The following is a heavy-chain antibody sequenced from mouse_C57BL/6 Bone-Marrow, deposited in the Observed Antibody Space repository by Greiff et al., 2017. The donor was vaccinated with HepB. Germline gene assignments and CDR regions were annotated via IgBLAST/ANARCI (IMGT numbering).Heavy chain of an antibody. V-gene: IGHV14-2*01. J-gene: IGHJ1*03. CDR3: ARWGTLGYFDV. D-gene: IGHD3-3*01. CDR2: IDPEDGET. Sequence: VQLKESGAELVKPGASVKLSCTASGSNIKDYYMHWVKQRTEQGLEWIGRIDPEDGETKYAPNFQGKATITADPSSNTAYLQLSSLTSEDTAVYYCARWGTLGYFDVWGTGTTVTVSS. CDR1: GSNIKDYY.